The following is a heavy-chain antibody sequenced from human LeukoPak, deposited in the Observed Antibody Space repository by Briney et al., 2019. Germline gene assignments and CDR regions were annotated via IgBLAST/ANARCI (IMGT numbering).Heavy chain of an antibody. CDR1: GFTFSRYW. D-gene: IGHD3-9*01. J-gene: IGHJ4*02. CDR2: INSDGRST. CDR3: VRGADTGYSSDS. V-gene: IGHV3-74*01. Sequence: GGSLRLSCIASGFTFSRYWMHWVRQAPGKGLVWVSRINSDGRSTNYADSVKGRFSISRDNAENTLYLQMNSLRVEDTAVYYCVRGADTGYSSDSWGQGTLVTVSS.